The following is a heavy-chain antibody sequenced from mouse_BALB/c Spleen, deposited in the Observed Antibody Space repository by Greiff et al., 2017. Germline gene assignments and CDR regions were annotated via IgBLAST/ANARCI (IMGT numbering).Heavy chain of an antibody. D-gene: IGHD1-1*01. J-gene: IGHJ2*01. Sequence: EVQVVESGGGLVKPGGSLKLSCAASGFTFSSYAMSWVRQTPEKRLEWVASISSGGSTYYPDSVKGRFTISRDNARNILYLQMSSLRSEDTAMYYCARERAYGSSFYFDYWGQGTTLTVSS. CDR3: ARERAYGSSFYFDY. V-gene: IGHV5-6-5*01. CDR2: ISSGGST. CDR1: GFTFSSYA.